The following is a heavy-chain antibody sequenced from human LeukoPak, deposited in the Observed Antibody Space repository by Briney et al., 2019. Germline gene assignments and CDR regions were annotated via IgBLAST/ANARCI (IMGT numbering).Heavy chain of an antibody. CDR3: ARNGGGDCYTE. V-gene: IGHV1-18*01. CDR2: ISAYNGNT. Sequence: ASVKVSCKASGYTFTSYGISWVRQAPGQGLEWMGWISAYNGNTNYAQKLQGRVTMTTDTSTSTANMELRSLRSDDTAVYYCARNGGGDCYTEWGQGTLVTVSS. J-gene: IGHJ4*02. D-gene: IGHD2-21*02. CDR1: GYTFTSYG.